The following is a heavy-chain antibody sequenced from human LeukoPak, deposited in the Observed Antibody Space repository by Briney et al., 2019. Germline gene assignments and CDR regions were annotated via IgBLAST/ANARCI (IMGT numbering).Heavy chain of an antibody. V-gene: IGHV3-21*01. J-gene: IGHJ4*02. Sequence: GGSLRLSCAASGFTFSSYSMNWVRQAPGKGLEWVSSISGSSSYIYYADSVKGRFTISRDNAKNSLYLQMNSLRAEDTAVYYCARSVVPGSNYPGYWGQGTLVTVSS. CDR2: ISGSSSYI. D-gene: IGHD4-11*01. CDR3: ARSVVPGSNYPGY. CDR1: GFTFSSYS.